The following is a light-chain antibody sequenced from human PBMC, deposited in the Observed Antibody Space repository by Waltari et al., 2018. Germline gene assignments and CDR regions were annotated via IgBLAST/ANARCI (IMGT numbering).Light chain of an antibody. CDR2: DAS. Sequence: EIVLTQYPGTLSLSPGERATLSCRASQSIGKYLVWYQQKPGQAPRLLIYDASIRATGIPDRFSGSGSGTDFSLTISRLEPEDFAVYYCQKYVNLPATFGQGTKVQIK. CDR1: QSIGKY. CDR3: QKYVNLPAT. V-gene: IGKV3-20*01. J-gene: IGKJ1*01.